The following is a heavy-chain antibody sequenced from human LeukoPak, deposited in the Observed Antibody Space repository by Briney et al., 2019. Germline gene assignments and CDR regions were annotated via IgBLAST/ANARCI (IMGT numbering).Heavy chain of an antibody. CDR2: ISGSGGST. V-gene: IGHV3-23*01. CDR3: AKRITVVRGVISNPFFDY. J-gene: IGHJ4*02. Sequence: GGSLRLSCAASGFTFSSYAMSWVGQAPGKGLEWLSAISGSGGSTYYADSVKGRFTISRDNSNNTLYLQMNSLRAEDKAVYYCAKRITVVRGVISNPFFDYWGQGTLVTVSS. CDR1: GFTFSSYA. D-gene: IGHD3-10*01.